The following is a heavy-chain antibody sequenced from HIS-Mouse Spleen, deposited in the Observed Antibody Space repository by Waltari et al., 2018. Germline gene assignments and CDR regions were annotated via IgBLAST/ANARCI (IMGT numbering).Heavy chain of an antibody. V-gene: IGHV3-74*01. J-gene: IGHJ3*02. CDR2: INKCRSSP. D-gene: IGHD6-13*01. Sequence: EVQLVESGGGLVQPGGSLRLSCAASGFTFSSYWMHRVRAAPGKGRVWVARINKCRSSPRDSDSGKGRITISRDNAKSTLYLQMTSLGAEYTAVYYCARGMGSSWPCDAFDIWGQGTMVTVSS. CDR3: ARGMGSSWPCDAFDI. CDR1: GFTFSSYW.